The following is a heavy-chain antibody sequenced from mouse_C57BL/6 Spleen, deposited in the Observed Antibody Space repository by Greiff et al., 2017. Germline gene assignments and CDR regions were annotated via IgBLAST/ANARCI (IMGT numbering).Heavy chain of an antibody. D-gene: IGHD1-1*01. CDR3: ASSNYYGLMDY. J-gene: IGHJ4*01. CDR1: GYTFTDYY. V-gene: IGHV1-76*01. Sequence: QVQLQQSGAELVRPGASVKLSCKASGYTFTDYYINWVKQRPGQGLEWIARIYPGSGNTYYNEKFKGKATLTAENSSSTAYMPLSSLTSEDSAVYFCASSNYYGLMDYWGQGTSVTVSS. CDR2: IYPGSGNT.